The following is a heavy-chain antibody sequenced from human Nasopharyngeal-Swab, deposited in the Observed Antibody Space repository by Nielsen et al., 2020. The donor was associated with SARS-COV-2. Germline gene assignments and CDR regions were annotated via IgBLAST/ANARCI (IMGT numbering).Heavy chain of an antibody. CDR3: AKGVGSRDGYFGLGYYYMDV. V-gene: IGHV3-30*02. CDR1: GFTFSSYG. CDR2: IRYDVSNK. J-gene: IGHJ6*03. Sequence: GESLKISCAASGFTFSSYGMHWVRQAPGKGLEWVAFIRYDVSNKYYADSVKGRFTISRDNSKNTLYLQMNSLRAEDTAVYYCAKGVGSRDGYFGLGYYYMDVWGKGTTVTVSS. D-gene: IGHD5-24*01.